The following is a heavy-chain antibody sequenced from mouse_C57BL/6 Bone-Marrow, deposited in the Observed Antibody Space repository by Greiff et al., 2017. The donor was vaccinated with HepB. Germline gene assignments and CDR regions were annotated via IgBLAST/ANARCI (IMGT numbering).Heavy chain of an antibody. CDR2: IHPNSGST. D-gene: IGHD1-1*01. CDR1: GYTFTSYW. J-gene: IGHJ2*01. Sequence: QVQLQQPGAELVKPGASVKLSCKASGYTFTSYWMHWVKQRPGQGLEWIGMIHPNSGSTNYNEKFKSKATLTVDKSSSTAYMQLSSLTSEDSAVYYCALFYYYGSSLDYWGQGTTLTVSS. V-gene: IGHV1-64*01. CDR3: ALFYYYGSSLDY.